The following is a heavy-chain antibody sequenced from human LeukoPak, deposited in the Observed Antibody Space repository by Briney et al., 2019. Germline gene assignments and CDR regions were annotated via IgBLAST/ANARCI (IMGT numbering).Heavy chain of an antibody. Sequence: ASVKVSCKASGYTLTDYYLHWVRQAPGQGLEWMEWINPKDGGTNYAQKFRGRVTMTTDTSITTAYMDLNSLRSDDTAVYYCARESPYSSSWFDNWGQGTLVTVSS. CDR2: INPKDGGT. CDR1: GYTLTDYY. D-gene: IGHD6-13*01. V-gene: IGHV1-2*02. J-gene: IGHJ4*02. CDR3: ARESPYSSSWFDN.